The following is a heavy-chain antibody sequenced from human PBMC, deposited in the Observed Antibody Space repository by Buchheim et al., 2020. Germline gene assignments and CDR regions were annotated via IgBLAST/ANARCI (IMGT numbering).Heavy chain of an antibody. J-gene: IGHJ6*02. V-gene: IGHV3-48*01. D-gene: IGHD3-3*01. CDR2: ISSSSSTI. CDR1: GFTFSSYS. CDR3: ARDYGVSPIFGVVNYYYYYGMDV. Sequence: EVQLVESGGGLVQPGGSLRLSCAASGFTFSSYSMNWVRQAPGKGLEWVSYISSSSSTIYYADSVKGRFTISRDNAKNSLYLQMNSLRAEDTAVYYCARDYGVSPIFGVVNYYYYYGMDVWGQGTT.